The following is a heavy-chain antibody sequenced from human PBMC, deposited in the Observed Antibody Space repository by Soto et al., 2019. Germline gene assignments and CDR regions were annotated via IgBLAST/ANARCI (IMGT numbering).Heavy chain of an antibody. CDR1: AYSITSGYY. J-gene: IGHJ4*02. D-gene: IGHD6-6*01. CDR3: ARYRSSYFDY. Sequence: SSETLSLTCAVSAYSITSGYYCGWMRQPPGKGLEWIANFYHSGSTYYNPSLKSRGTITVDTTKNQLSLKLSSVTTADTAVYYCARYRSSYFDYWGQGTLVTVSS. CDR2: FYHSGST. V-gene: IGHV4-38-2*01.